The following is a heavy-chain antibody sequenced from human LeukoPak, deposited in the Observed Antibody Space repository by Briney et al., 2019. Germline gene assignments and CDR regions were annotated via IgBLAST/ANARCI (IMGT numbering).Heavy chain of an antibody. D-gene: IGHD2-21*02. CDR2: IIPILGIA. V-gene: IGHV1-69*04. CDR3: ARSHIVVVTAPYYFDY. CDR1: GGTFSSYA. J-gene: IGHJ4*02. Sequence: SVKVSCKASGGTFSSYAISWVRQAPGQGLEWMGRIIPILGIANYAQKFQGRVTITADKSTSTAYMELSSLRSEDTAVYYCARSHIVVVTAPYYFDYWGQGTLVTVSS.